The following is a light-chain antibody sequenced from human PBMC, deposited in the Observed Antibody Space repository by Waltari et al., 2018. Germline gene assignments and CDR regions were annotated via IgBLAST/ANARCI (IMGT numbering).Light chain of an antibody. CDR1: QAIRSD. V-gene: IGKV1-6*02. CDR2: AAS. J-gene: IGKJ1*01. CDR3: LQDYKYPRT. Sequence: AIQMTQSTSSLSAYVGDSVTITCRASQAIRSDLGWYQQKPGKAPKILIYAASNLDSGVPSRFSGSESGTDFTLTISSLQPEDFATYYCLQDYKYPRTFGQGTNVEL.